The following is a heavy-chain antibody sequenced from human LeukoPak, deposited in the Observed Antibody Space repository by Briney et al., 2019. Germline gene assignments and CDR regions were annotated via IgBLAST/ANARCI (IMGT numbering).Heavy chain of an antibody. CDR2: IYFSGIP. CDR1: GCSISSGGDY. Sequence: QVQLQESGPGLVKPSQTLSLTCTVSGCSISSGGDYWSWIRQHPGKGLEGLGYIYFSGIPYYTPSLKSRVTISVDTSKNQFSLKLSSVTAADTAVYYCARVRSGNWVDYWGQGTLVTVSS. CDR3: ARVRSGNWVDY. D-gene: IGHD7-27*01. V-gene: IGHV4-31*03. J-gene: IGHJ4*02.